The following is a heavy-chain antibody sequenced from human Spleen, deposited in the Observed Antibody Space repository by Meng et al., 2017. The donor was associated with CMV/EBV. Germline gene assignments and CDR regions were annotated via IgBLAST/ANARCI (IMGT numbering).Heavy chain of an antibody. Sequence: SETLSLTCAVYGGSFSGYYWSWIRQPPGKGLEWIGEINHSGSTNYNPSLKSRVTISVDTSKNQFSLKLSSVTAADTAVYYCARDRGGWEQPGGFDYWGQGTLVTVSS. CDR1: GGSFSGYY. J-gene: IGHJ4*02. CDR2: INHSGST. D-gene: IGHD1/OR15-1a*01. CDR3: ARDRGGWEQPGGFDY. V-gene: IGHV4-34*01.